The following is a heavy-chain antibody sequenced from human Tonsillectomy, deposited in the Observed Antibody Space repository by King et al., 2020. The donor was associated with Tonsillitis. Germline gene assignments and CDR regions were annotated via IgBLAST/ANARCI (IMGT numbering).Heavy chain of an antibody. CDR3: ARLQFPDLAAAGGGGPGYNWFDP. D-gene: IGHD6-13*01. Sequence: QLVQSGAEVKKPGESLKISCKGSGYSFTSYWIGWVRQMPGKGLEWMGIIYPGDSDTRYSPSFQGQVTISADKSISTAYLQWSSLKASDTAMYYCARLQFPDLAAAGGGGPGYNWFDPWGQGTLVTVSS. CDR2: IYPGDSDT. CDR1: GYSFTSYW. V-gene: IGHV5-51*01. J-gene: IGHJ5*02.